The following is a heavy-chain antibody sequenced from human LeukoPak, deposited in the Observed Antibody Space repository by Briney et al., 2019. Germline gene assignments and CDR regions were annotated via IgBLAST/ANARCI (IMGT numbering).Heavy chain of an antibody. CDR2: ISYDGSNK. V-gene: IGHV3-30*03. Sequence: PGGSLRLSCAASGFXFSXCGXXWVXXAPXKXXEWVAVISYDGSNKYYADSVKGRFTISRDNSKNTLYLQMDSLRAEDTAVYYCARDRSGKYTFDYWGQGTLVTVSS. D-gene: IGHD6-19*01. CDR1: GFXFSXCG. J-gene: IGHJ4*02. CDR3: ARDRSGKYTFDY.